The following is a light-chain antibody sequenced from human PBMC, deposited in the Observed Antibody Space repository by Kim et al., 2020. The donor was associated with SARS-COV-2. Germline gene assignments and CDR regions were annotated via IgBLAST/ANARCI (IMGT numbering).Light chain of an antibody. CDR2: DAF. CDR3: QQRSNWLT. Sequence: SFSQGERATHSCRASHSVNNYLAWYQQKPGQAPRLLIYDAFNRATGIPARFSGSGSGRDYTLTISSLEPEDSAVYYCQQRSNWLTFGGGTKVDIK. V-gene: IGKV3-11*02. J-gene: IGKJ4*01. CDR1: HSVNNY.